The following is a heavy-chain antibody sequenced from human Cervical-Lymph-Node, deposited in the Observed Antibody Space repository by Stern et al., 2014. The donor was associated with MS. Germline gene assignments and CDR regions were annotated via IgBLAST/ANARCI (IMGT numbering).Heavy chain of an antibody. CDR2: ISHKTGSA. CDR3: ARDRGSYSDY. D-gene: IGHD1-26*01. J-gene: IGHJ4*02. CDR1: GYTFTAYF. V-gene: IGHV1-2*02. Sequence: QVQLGESGAEVERPGASVKVSCKASGYTFTAYFLHWVRQAPGQGLEWMGLISHKTGSATYAQKFQDRVTMTRDTSINTGYMEVSSLRSDDTAVYYCARDRGSYSDYWGQGTLVAVSS.